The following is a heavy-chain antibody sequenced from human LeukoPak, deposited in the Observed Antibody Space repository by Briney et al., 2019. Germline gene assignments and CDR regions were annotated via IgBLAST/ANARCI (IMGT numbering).Heavy chain of an antibody. CDR2: ISYDGSNK. Sequence: GGSLRLSCSASGFTFSSYAMHWVRQAPGKGLEWVAVISYDGSNKYYADSVKGRFTTSRDNSKNTLYLQMNSLRAEDTAVYYCARDTVYSSGWFAFDIWGQGTMVTVSS. CDR3: ARDTVYSSGWFAFDI. J-gene: IGHJ3*02. D-gene: IGHD6-19*01. V-gene: IGHV3-30-3*01. CDR1: GFTFSSYA.